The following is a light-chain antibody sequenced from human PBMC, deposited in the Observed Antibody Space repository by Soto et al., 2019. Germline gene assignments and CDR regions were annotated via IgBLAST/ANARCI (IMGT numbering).Light chain of an antibody. CDR3: CSYAGNNVYV. V-gene: IGLV2-23*01. CDR2: ENI. CDR1: SSDVGRYDL. J-gene: IGLJ1*01. Sequence: QSVLTQPASVSGSPGQSITISCTGTSSDVGRYDLVSWYQHHPGKAPQFMIYENIKRPSGVSNRFSGAKSGNTASLTISGLQAEDEADYFCCSYAGNNVYVFGTGTKLTVL.